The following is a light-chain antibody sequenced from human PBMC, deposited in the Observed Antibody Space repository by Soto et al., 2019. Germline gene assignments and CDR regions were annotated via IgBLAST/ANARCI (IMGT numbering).Light chain of an antibody. J-gene: IGKJ4*01. V-gene: IGKV1-5*01. CDR1: QSVGGR. Sequence: EIQMTQSPSTLSASAGERVTVTCRASQSVGGRLAWYQQKPGEAPKLLIYGASASPRGVPSMFSGSGSGTEVTLTISSLQSEDFAVYYCQQYNNWPPVRGTFGGGTKVDIK. CDR3: QQYNNWPPVRGT. CDR2: GAS.